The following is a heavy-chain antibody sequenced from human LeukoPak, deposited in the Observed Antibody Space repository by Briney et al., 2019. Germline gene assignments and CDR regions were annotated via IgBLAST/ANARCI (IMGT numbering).Heavy chain of an antibody. CDR3: ARAPDYGDYAGGWFDP. D-gene: IGHD4-17*01. Sequence: ASVKVPCKASGYTFTSYYMHWVRQAPGQGLEWMGIINPSGGSTSYAQKFQGRVTMTRDTSTSTVYMELSSLRSEDTAVYYCARAPDYGDYAGGWFDPWGQGTLVTVSS. CDR1: GYTFTSYY. V-gene: IGHV1-46*01. J-gene: IGHJ5*02. CDR2: INPSGGST.